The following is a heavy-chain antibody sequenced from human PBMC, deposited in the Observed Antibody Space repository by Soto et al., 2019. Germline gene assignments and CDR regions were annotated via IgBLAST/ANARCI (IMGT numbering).Heavy chain of an antibody. Sequence: PSETLSLTCTVSGGSISSGGYYWSWIRQHPGKGLEWIGYIYYSGSIYYNPSLKSRVTISVDTSKNQFSLKLSSVAAADTAVYYCARDFTRVQAAPYYYYGMDVWGQGTTVTVSS. CDR2: IYYSGSI. V-gene: IGHV4-31*03. CDR1: GGSISSGGYY. CDR3: ARDFTRVQAAPYYYYGMDV. J-gene: IGHJ6*02. D-gene: IGHD2-2*01.